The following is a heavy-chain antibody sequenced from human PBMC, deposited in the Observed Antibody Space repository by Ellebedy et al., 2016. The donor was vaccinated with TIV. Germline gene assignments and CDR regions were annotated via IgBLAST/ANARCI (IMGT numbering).Heavy chain of an antibody. CDR1: GGSISSYY. V-gene: IGHV4-59*01. D-gene: IGHD6-13*01. Sequence: MPSETLSLTCTVSGGSISSYYWSWIRQPPGKGLAWIGYISYSGSTNYNPSLTSRVTISVDTSKNPFSLRLTSVTAADTAVYYCARVVWQQPVSYAFDFWGRGTMVTVSS. CDR3: ARVVWQQPVSYAFDF. J-gene: IGHJ3*01. CDR2: ISYSGST.